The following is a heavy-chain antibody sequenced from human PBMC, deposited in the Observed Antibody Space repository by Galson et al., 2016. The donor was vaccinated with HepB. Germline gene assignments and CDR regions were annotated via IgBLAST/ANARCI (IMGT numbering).Heavy chain of an antibody. Sequence: SLRLSCAASEFTFSNYAMNWVRQAPGKGLEWASAISGSGGSTYYADSVKGRFTISRDNSKNTLYLQMNSLRAEDTAVYYCAKIPLGSYNYYGMDVWGQGTTVTVSS. CDR1: EFTFSNYA. V-gene: IGHV3-23*01. CDR3: AKIPLGSYNYYGMDV. CDR2: ISGSGGST. J-gene: IGHJ6*02. D-gene: IGHD2-2*02.